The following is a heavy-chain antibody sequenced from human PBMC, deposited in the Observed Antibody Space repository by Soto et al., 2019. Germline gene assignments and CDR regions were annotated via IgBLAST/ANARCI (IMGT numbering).Heavy chain of an antibody. J-gene: IGHJ4*02. D-gene: IGHD3-22*01. CDR3: ARDLGYYDSSGYFDY. CDR1: GGTFSSYA. V-gene: IGHV1-69*13. Sequence: SVKVSCKASGGTFSSYAISWVRQAPGQGLEWMGGIIPIFGTANYAQKFQGRVTITADESTSTAYMELSSLRAEDTAVYYCARDLGYYDSSGYFDYWGQGTLVTVSS. CDR2: IIPIFGTA.